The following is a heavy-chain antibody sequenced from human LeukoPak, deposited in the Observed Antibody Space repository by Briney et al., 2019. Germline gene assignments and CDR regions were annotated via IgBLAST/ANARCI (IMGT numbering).Heavy chain of an antibody. J-gene: IGHJ4*02. Sequence: SETLSLTCAVYGGSFSGYYWSWIRQPPGKGLEWIEEINHSGSTNYNPSLKSRVTISVDTSKNQFSLKLSSVTAADTAVYYCARGTQQQFEYYFDYWGQGTLVTVSS. CDR1: GGSFSGYY. CDR2: INHSGST. V-gene: IGHV4-34*01. CDR3: ARGTQQQFEYYFDY. D-gene: IGHD6-13*01.